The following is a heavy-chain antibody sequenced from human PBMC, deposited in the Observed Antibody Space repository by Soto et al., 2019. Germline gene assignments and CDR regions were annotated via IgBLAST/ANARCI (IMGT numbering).Heavy chain of an antibody. CDR1: GFTFSSYG. D-gene: IGHD5-12*01. V-gene: IGHV3-33*01. Sequence: QVQLVESGGGVVQPGRSLRLSCAASGFTFSSYGMHWVRQAPGKGLEWVAVIWYDGSNKYYADSVKGRFTISRDNSKNTLYLQMNSLRAEDTAVYYCARDNKWYSGYDLGAFDSWGQGTMVTVSS. CDR3: ARDNKWYSGYDLGAFDS. CDR2: IWYDGSNK. J-gene: IGHJ3*02.